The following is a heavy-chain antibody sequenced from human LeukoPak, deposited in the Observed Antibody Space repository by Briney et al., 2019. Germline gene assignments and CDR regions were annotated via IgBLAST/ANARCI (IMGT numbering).Heavy chain of an antibody. V-gene: IGHV3-30*18. CDR1: GFTFGSYG. Sequence: PGRSLRLSCAASGFTFGSYGMHWVRQAPGKGLEWVAVISYDGSNKYYADSVKGRFTISRDNSKNTLYLQMNSLRAEDTAVYYCVKDLLAVRAFDIWGQGTMVTVSS. CDR3: VKDLLAVRAFDI. J-gene: IGHJ3*02. CDR2: ISYDGSNK. D-gene: IGHD6-19*01.